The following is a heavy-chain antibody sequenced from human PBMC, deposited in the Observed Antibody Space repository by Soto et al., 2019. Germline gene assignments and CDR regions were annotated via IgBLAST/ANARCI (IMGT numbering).Heavy chain of an antibody. D-gene: IGHD6-19*01. V-gene: IGHV5-51*01. J-gene: IGHJ4*02. CDR3: ARPSSGWPSTLDY. Sequence: VESLTLACRVSVYSCTRDWIGCVRQRPGKGLEWMGIIYPGDSDTRYSPSFQGQVTISADKSISTAYLQWSSLKASDTAMYYCARPSSGWPSTLDYWGQGTLVTVPQ. CDR2: IYPGDSDT. CDR1: VYSCTRDW.